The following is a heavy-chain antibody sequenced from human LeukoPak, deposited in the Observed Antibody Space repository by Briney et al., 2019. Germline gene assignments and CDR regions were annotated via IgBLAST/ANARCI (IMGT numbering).Heavy chain of an antibody. V-gene: IGHV4-4*07. Sequence: SETLSLTCTVSGGSISSYYWSWIRQPAGKGLEWIGRIYTSGSTNHNPSLKSRVTISGDKSKNRLSLKLSSVTDADTDVYYCARDYYDSSGYYGRGGYYYMDVWGKGTTVTVSS. CDR1: GGSISSYY. D-gene: IGHD3-22*01. CDR2: IYTSGST. CDR3: ARDYYDSSGYYGRGGYYYMDV. J-gene: IGHJ6*03.